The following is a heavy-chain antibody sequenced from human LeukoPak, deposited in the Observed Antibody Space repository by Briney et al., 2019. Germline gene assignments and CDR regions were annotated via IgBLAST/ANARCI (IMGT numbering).Heavy chain of an antibody. Sequence: ASVKVSCKASGYTFTSYGISWVRQAPGQGLEWMGWISAYNGNTNYAQKLQGRVTMTTDTSTSTAYMELRSLRSDDTAVYYCARSSRYCSGGSCYSNFDYWGQGTLVTVSS. CDR2: ISAYNGNT. CDR3: ARSSRYCSGGSCYSNFDY. J-gene: IGHJ4*02. D-gene: IGHD2-15*01. V-gene: IGHV1-18*01. CDR1: GYTFTSYG.